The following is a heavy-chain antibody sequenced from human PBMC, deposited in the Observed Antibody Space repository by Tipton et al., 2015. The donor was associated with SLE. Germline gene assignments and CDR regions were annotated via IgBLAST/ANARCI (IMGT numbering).Heavy chain of an antibody. V-gene: IGHV4-34*01. CDR2: INHSGST. D-gene: IGHD3-22*01. CDR3: ARAYDSSGFDP. Sequence: TLSLTCAVYGGSFSGYSWSWLRQPPGKGLEWIGEINHSGSTNYNPSLKSRVTISVDTSKNQLSLKLSSVTAADTAVYYCARAYDSSGFDPWGQGTLVTVSS. J-gene: IGHJ5*02. CDR1: GGSFSGYS.